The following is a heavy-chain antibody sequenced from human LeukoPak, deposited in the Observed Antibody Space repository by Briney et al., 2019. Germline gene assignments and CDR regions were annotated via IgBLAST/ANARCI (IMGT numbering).Heavy chain of an antibody. D-gene: IGHD6-13*01. CDR1: GYSFTSYW. J-gene: IGHJ5*02. V-gene: IGHV5-51*01. CDR2: TYPGDSDT. CDR3: ARHPRAAAGTRSWFDP. Sequence: KPGESLKISCKGSGYSFTSYWIGWVRQMPGKGLEWMGITYPGDSDTRYSPSFQGQVTISADKSISTAYLQWSSLKASDTAMYYCARHPRAAAGTRSWFDPWGQGTLVTVSS.